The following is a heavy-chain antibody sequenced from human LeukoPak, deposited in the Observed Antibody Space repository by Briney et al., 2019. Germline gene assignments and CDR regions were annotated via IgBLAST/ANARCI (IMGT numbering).Heavy chain of an antibody. CDR1: GFTFGDYA. Sequence: GGSLRLSCTASGFTFGDYAMSWFHQAPGKGLEWVGFIRSKAYGGTTEYAASVKGRFTISRDDSKSIAYLQMNSLKTEDTAVYYCTRGQNPLEMATILFDYWGQGTLVTVSS. V-gene: IGHV3-49*03. CDR3: TRGQNPLEMATILFDY. J-gene: IGHJ4*02. D-gene: IGHD5-24*01. CDR2: IRSKAYGGTT.